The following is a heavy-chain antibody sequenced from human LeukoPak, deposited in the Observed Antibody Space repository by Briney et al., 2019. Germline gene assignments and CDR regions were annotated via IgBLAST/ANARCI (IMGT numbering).Heavy chain of an antibody. CDR1: GDTFTDYY. J-gene: IGHJ5*02. CDR3: ARDSTERVRYFDGPEGS. Sequence: GSSVKVSCKASGDTFTDYYVHWVRQAPGQGLEWMGWINPYSGGTSCAQKFQGRVTMTRDTSISTAYMALGRLRFDDTAVYYCARDSTERVRYFDGPEGSCGQGTLVTVSS. D-gene: IGHD3-9*01. V-gene: IGHV1-2*02. CDR2: INPYSGGT.